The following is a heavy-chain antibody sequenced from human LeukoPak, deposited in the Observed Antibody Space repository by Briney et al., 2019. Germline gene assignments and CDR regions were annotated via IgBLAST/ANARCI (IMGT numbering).Heavy chain of an antibody. CDR3: ARPYSDQLVWMGHNWFDP. V-gene: IGHV1-8*01. Sequence: ASVKVSCRASGYTFTSYDINWVRQATGQGLEWMGWMNPNSGNTGYAQKFQGRVTMTRNTSISTAYMELSSLRSEDTAVYYCARPYSDQLVWMGHNWFDPWGQGTLVTVSS. D-gene: IGHD6-13*01. CDR2: MNPNSGNT. J-gene: IGHJ5*02. CDR1: GYTFTSYD.